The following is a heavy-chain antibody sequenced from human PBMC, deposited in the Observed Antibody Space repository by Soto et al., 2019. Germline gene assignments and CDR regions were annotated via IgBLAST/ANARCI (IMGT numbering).Heavy chain of an antibody. Sequence: QVQLMQSGNEVKKPGTSVKVSCKSSGYTFTNNGISWVRQAPGQGLEWMGWISTYKGNTNYAQKLQGRVTMTRDTSTSIAYMELRDLRSDDTAVYYCARDGYGDYGYWGQGSLVTVSS. V-gene: IGHV1-18*01. CDR1: GYTFTNNG. D-gene: IGHD4-17*01. CDR2: ISTYKGNT. J-gene: IGHJ4*02. CDR3: ARDGYGDYGY.